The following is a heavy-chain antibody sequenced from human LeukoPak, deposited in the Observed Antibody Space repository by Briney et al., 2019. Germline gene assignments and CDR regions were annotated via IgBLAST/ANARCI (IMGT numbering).Heavy chain of an antibody. Sequence: SETLSLTCTVSGGSLKNYYWSWIRQSPGKGLEWLGYIYSPGSTSYNPSLRGRVTISLDTSKKQFSLKLRSVAATDTAIYYCARHRDILTGYAMETWGQGTLVTVSS. CDR3: ARHRDILTGYAMET. V-gene: IGHV4-59*08. J-gene: IGHJ4*02. CDR1: GGSLKNYY. CDR2: IYSPGST. D-gene: IGHD3-9*01.